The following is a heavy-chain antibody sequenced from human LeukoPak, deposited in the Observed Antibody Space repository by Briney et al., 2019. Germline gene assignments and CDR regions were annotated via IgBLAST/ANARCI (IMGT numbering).Heavy chain of an antibody. D-gene: IGHD3-16*02. Sequence: ASVKDSCKASGYTLTSYRMSWVRQAPGQGLEWMGWISAYNGKTNYAQKLQGRVTMTTDTSTSTAYMELRSLRSDDTAVYYCARRIRGPHYDYVWGSYRYWFDPWGQGTLVTVSS. V-gene: IGHV1-18*01. CDR3: ARRIRGPHYDYVWGSYRYWFDP. J-gene: IGHJ5*02. CDR2: ISAYNGKT. CDR1: GYTLTSYR.